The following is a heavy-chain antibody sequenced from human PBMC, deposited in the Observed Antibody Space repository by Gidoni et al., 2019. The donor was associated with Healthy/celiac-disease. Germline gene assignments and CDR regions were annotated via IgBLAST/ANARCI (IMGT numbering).Heavy chain of an antibody. CDR2: IKSKTDGGTT. CDR3: TTGYGYYDSSGYYPYGMDV. CDR1: GLTFSNAW. J-gene: IGHJ6*02. D-gene: IGHD3-22*01. Sequence: EVQLVESGGGLVKPGGSLRPSCAASGLTFSNAWMSWVGQAPGKGLEWVGRIKSKTDGGTTDYAAPVKGRFTISRDDSKNTLYLQMNSLKTEDTAVYYCTTGYGYYDSSGYYPYGMDVWGQGTTVTVSS. V-gene: IGHV3-15*01.